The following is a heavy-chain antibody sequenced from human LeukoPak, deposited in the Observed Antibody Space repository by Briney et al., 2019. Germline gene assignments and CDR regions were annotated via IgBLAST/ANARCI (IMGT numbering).Heavy chain of an antibody. CDR1: GGSISSSSYY. CDR2: IYYSGST. Sequence: PSETLSLTCTVSGGSISSSSYYWGWIRQPPGKGLEWIGSIYYSGSTYYNPSLESRVTISVDTSKNQFSLKLSSVTAADTAVYYCAREGFVGYSSSRRVYFDYWGQGTLVTVSS. D-gene: IGHD6-13*01. J-gene: IGHJ4*02. CDR3: AREGFVGYSSSRRVYFDY. V-gene: IGHV4-39*07.